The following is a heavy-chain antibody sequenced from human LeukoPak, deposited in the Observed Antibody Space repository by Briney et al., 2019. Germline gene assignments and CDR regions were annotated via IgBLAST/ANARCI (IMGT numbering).Heavy chain of an antibody. V-gene: IGHV4-39*07. J-gene: IGHJ4*02. CDR3: ARENIKQWLI. CDR1: GGSIRSTTYY. Sequence: PSETLSLTCSVSGGSIRSTTYYWGWIRQPPGKGLEWIGSIYYSGNTYYSPSLMSRVTISVDTSKNQFSLNLSSVSAADTAVYYCARENIKQWLIWGQGILVTVSS. CDR2: IYYSGNT. D-gene: IGHD6-19*01.